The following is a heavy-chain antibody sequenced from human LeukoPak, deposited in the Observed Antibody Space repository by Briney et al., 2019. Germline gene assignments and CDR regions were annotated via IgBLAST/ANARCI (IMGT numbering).Heavy chain of an antibody. CDR3: ARDGYYDSSGFCSY. CDR1: GGSFSGYY. Sequence: SETLSLTCAVYGGSFSGYYWSWIRQPPGKGLEWIGEINHSGSTNYNPSLKSRVTISVDASKNQFSLKLSSVTAADTAVYYCARDGYYDSSGFCSYWGQGTQVTVSS. V-gene: IGHV4-34*01. J-gene: IGHJ4*02. D-gene: IGHD3-22*01. CDR2: INHSGST.